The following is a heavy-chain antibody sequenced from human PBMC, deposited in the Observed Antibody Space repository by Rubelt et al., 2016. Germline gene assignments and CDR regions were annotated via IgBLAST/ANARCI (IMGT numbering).Heavy chain of an antibody. CDR3: AHSEYTYGRFDY. CDR1: GFSLSTSGVG. J-gene: IGHJ4*02. V-gene: IGHV2-5*02. CDR2: IYWDDDK. Sequence: QITLKESGPTLVKPTQTLTLTCTFSGFSLSTSGVGVGWIRQPPGKALEWLALIYWDDDKRYSPSLKSRFTITKDTSKNQVVLTMTNMDPEDTAPDYSAHSEYTYGRFDYWGQVTLVTVSS. D-gene: IGHD5-18*01.